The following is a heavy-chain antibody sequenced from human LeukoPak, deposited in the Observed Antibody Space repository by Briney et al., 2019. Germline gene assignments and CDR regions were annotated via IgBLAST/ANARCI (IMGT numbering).Heavy chain of an antibody. CDR1: GYSFTSYW. V-gene: IGHV5-51*01. Sequence: GESLKISCKGSGYSFTSYWIGWVRQMPGKGLEWMGIIYPGDSDTRYSPSFQGQVTISADKSISTAYLQWSSLKASDTAMYYCARHRDSSSAPEGDAFDIWGQGTMVTVSS. D-gene: IGHD6-6*01. CDR2: IYPGDSDT. J-gene: IGHJ3*02. CDR3: ARHRDSSSAPEGDAFDI.